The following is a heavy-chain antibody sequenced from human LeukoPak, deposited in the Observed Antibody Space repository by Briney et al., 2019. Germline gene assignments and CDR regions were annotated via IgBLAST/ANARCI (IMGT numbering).Heavy chain of an antibody. V-gene: IGHV3-74*01. CDR3: ARDLVATSFDY. Sequence: GGSLRLSCAASGFTFTSFWMDWVRQAPGKGLVWVSRINIDASTTTYADSVKGRFTISRDNAKNTVYLQMNSLRAEDTAVYYCARDLVATSFDYWGQGTLVTVSS. CDR2: INIDASTT. CDR1: GFTFTSFW. J-gene: IGHJ4*02. D-gene: IGHD5-12*01.